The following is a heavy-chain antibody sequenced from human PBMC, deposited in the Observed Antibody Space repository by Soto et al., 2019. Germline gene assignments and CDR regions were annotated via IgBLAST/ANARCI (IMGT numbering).Heavy chain of an antibody. J-gene: IGHJ5*02. V-gene: IGHV4-59*11. CDR3: ARGVYLSLVPTGWFDP. Sequence: PSETLSLTCTVSGTSMSGHFWSWMRQPPGKGLEWIGYGYYSGSTLYNPSLKSRVTISLDTSKNHFSLRLNSVTSADTAVYYCARGVYLSLVPTGWFDPWGQGTLVTVSS. CDR2: GYYSGST. CDR1: GTSMSGHF. D-gene: IGHD2-8*01.